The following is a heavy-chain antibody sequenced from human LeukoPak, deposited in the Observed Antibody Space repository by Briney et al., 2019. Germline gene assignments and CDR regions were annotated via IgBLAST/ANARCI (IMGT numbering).Heavy chain of an antibody. Sequence: ASVKVSCKASGYTFTSYGISWVRQAPGQGLEWMGWISAYNGNTNYAQKLQGRVTMTTDTSTSTAYMELRSLRSDDTAVYYCARDSERANSGWYMAWIQEDWGQGTLVTVSS. J-gene: IGHJ4*02. CDR2: ISAYNGNT. D-gene: IGHD6-19*01. V-gene: IGHV1-18*01. CDR1: GYTFTSYG. CDR3: ARDSERANSGWYMAWIQED.